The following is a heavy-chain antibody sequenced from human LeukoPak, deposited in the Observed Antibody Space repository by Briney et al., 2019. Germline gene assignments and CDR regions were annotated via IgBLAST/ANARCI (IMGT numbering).Heavy chain of an antibody. CDR1: GFTFSSYN. CDR3: ARVIVFRGYMDV. CDR2: ISSSSSYI. V-gene: IGHV3-21*01. Sequence: PGGSLRLSCAASGFTFSSYNMNWVRQAPGKGLEWVSSISSSSSYIYYADSVKGRFTISRDNAKNSLHLQMNSLRAEDTAVYYCARVIVFRGYMDVWGKGTTVTVSS. J-gene: IGHJ6*03. D-gene: IGHD1-26*01.